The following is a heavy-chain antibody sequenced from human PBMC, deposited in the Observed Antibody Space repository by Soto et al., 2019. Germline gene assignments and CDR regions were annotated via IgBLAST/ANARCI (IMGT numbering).Heavy chain of an antibody. J-gene: IGHJ4*02. CDR3: AKGSPHGNYFDY. CDR1: GFTFSSYG. V-gene: IGHV3-9*01. CDR2: ISWNSGSI. Sequence: GGSLRLSCAASGFTFSSYGMTWVRQAPGKGLEWVSGISWNSGSIGYADSVKGRFTISRDNAKNSLYLQMNSLRAEDTALYYCAKGSPHGNYFDYWGQGTLVTVSS.